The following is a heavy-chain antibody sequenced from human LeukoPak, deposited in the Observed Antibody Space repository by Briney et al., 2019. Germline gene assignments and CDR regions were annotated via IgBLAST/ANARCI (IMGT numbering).Heavy chain of an antibody. D-gene: IGHD4-17*01. Sequence: GGSLRLSCAASGFTFSSYSMNWVRQAPGKGLEWVSSISSSSNYIYYADSLKGRFTISRDNAKNSLYLQMNSLRAEDTAVYYCARDFGSNGDFHAFDIWGQGTMVTVSS. CDR3: ARDFGSNGDFHAFDI. V-gene: IGHV3-21*01. CDR2: ISSSSNYI. CDR1: GFTFSSYS. J-gene: IGHJ3*02.